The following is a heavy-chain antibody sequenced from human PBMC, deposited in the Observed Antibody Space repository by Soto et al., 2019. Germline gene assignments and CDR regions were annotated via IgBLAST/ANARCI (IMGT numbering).Heavy chain of an antibody. J-gene: IGHJ4*02. CDR2: ISYDGSNK. CDR3: ARTAEYGDGFDY. V-gene: IGHV3-30*03. CDR1: GFTFSSYG. Sequence: PGGSLRLSCAASGFTFSSYGMHWVRQAPGKGVEWVAVISYDGSNKYYADSVKGRFTISRDNSKNTLYLQMNSLRAEDTAVYYCARTAEYGDGFDYWGQGTLVTVSS. D-gene: IGHD4-17*01.